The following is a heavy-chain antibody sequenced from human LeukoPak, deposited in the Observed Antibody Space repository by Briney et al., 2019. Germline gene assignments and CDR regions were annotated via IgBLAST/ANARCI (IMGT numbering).Heavy chain of an antibody. D-gene: IGHD3-3*01. J-gene: IGHJ3*02. CDR3: ARTLYDFWSGYYYDAFDI. CDR1: GFTFSGHW. Sequence: GGSLRLSCAASGFTFSGHWMHWVRQVPGKGLVWVSRSDGSSASYADSVKGRFTIPRDNAKNSLYLQMNSLRAEDTAVYYCARTLYDFWSGYYYDAFDIWGQGTMVTVSS. CDR2: SDGSSA. V-gene: IGHV3-74*01.